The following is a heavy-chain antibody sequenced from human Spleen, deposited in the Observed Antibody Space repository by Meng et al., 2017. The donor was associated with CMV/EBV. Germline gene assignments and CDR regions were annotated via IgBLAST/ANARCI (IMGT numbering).Heavy chain of an antibody. Sequence: GESLKISCAASGFPFSGFSMHWVRQPPGKGLEWVALISSDGNNKYFAESVKGRFTISRDNSKNTLYLQMNSLRAEDTAVYYCAKDLRAAVAPGNYWGQGTLVTVSS. V-gene: IGHV3-30*04. J-gene: IGHJ4*02. D-gene: IGHD6-13*01. CDR2: ISSDGNNK. CDR1: GFPFSGFS. CDR3: AKDLRAAVAPGNY.